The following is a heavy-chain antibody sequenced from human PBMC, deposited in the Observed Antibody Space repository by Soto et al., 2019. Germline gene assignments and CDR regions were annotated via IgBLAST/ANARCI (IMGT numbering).Heavy chain of an antibody. CDR3: ARGIPYFYATDV. Sequence: EVQLVESGGGLVQPGGSLRLSCAGSGFTFSSYWMHWVRHAPGKGLVWVSRIKSDGSSTSYADSVKGRFTISRDNAENTLYLQMNSLSAEDTAVYYCARGIPYFYATDVWGQGTSVTVSS. J-gene: IGHJ6*02. V-gene: IGHV3-74*01. D-gene: IGHD5-18*01. CDR1: GFTFSSYW. CDR2: IKSDGSST.